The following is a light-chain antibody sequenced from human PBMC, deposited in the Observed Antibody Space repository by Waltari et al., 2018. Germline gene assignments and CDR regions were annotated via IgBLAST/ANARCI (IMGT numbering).Light chain of an antibody. V-gene: IGLV2-14*01. CDR3: CSYTTTTTVV. J-gene: IGLJ3*02. CDR1: SRDARGYHF. CDR2: EVT. Sequence: QSALTQPASVSGSPGQSITLSRPGTSRDARGYHFVSWYQQHPGKAPKLMIYEVTNRPSGVSNRFSGSKSGNTASLTISGLLAEDEADYYCCSYTTTTTVVFGGGTKLTVL.